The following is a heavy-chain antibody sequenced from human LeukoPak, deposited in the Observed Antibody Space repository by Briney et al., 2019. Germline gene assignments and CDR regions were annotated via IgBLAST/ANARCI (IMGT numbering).Heavy chain of an antibody. CDR1: GGSISSGSYY. J-gene: IGHJ3*02. Sequence: SQTLSLTCTVSGGSISSGSYYWSWIRQPAGKGLEWIGRIYTSGSTNYNPSLKSRVTISVDTSKNQFSLKLSSVTAADTAVYYCAREPRYCSSTSCYDDAFDIWGQGTMVTVSP. CDR2: IYTSGST. D-gene: IGHD2-2*01. CDR3: AREPRYCSSTSCYDDAFDI. V-gene: IGHV4-61*02.